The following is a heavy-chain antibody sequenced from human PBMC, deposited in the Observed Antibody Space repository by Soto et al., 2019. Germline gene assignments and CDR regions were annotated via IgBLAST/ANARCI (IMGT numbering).Heavy chain of an antibody. CDR2: MSGAGRSS. D-gene: IGHD3-3*01. CDR1: GFTFSSYA. CDR3: AKGPICGVENICDY. V-gene: IGHV3-23*01. Sequence: DVQLLESGGDLVQPGGSLRLSCAASGFTFSSYAMSWVRQAPGKGLEWVSSMSGAGRSSYDADSVKGRFTISRENSKNTLYLQMNNLRAEDTALYYCAKGPICGVENICDYWGQGTLVTVSS. J-gene: IGHJ4*02.